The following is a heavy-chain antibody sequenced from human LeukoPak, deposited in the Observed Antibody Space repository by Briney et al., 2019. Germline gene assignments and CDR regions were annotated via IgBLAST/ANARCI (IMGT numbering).Heavy chain of an antibody. V-gene: IGHV4-59*01. CDR1: GGSISSYY. CDR2: IYYGGST. D-gene: IGHD3-16*01. CDR3: ARSGGSADYYYYYMDV. J-gene: IGHJ6*03. Sequence: SETLSLTCTVSGGSISSYYWSWIRQPPGKGLEWIGYIYYGGSTNYNPSLKSRVTISVDTSKNQFSLKLSSVTAADTAVYYCARSGGSADYYYYYMDVWGKGTTVTVSS.